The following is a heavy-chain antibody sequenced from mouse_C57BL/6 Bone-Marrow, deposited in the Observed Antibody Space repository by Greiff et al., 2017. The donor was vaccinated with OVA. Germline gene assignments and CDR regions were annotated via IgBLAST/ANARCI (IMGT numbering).Heavy chain of an antibody. CDR2: ISPRSGNT. CDR3: ARGPNYYGSSYDY. Sequence: QVQLQQSGAELARPGASVKLSCKASGYTFTSYGISWVKQRTGPGLEWIGEISPRSGNTYYNAKFKGKATLTADKSSSTAYMELRSLTSEDSAVYFCARGPNYYGSSYDYWGQGTTLTVSS. CDR1: GYTFTSYG. V-gene: IGHV1-81*01. J-gene: IGHJ2*01. D-gene: IGHD1-1*01.